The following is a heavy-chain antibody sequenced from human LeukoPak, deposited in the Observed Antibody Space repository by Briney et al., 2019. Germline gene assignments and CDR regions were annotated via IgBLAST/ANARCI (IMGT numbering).Heavy chain of an antibody. Sequence: GGSLRLSCAASGFTFSSYWMHWVRQAPGKGLVWVSRINSDGSSTSYADSVKGRFTISRDNAKNTLYLQMNSLRAEDTAVYYCARDLEDYYGLGSYSPGYWGQGTLVTVSS. J-gene: IGHJ4*02. CDR1: GFTFSSYW. D-gene: IGHD3-10*01. CDR3: ARDLEDYYGLGSYSPGY. CDR2: INSDGSST. V-gene: IGHV3-74*01.